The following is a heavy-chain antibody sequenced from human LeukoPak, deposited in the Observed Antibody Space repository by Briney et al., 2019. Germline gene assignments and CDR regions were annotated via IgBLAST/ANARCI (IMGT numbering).Heavy chain of an antibody. Sequence: GGSLRLSCAASGFTFSSYAMSWVRQAPGKGLEWVSVISGSGGSTYYADSVKGRFTISRDNAKNTLYLQMNSLRADDTAVYYCAKGGAQQAVYYFDYWGQGTLVTVSS. CDR3: AKGGAQQAVYYFDY. CDR1: GFTFSSYA. CDR2: ISGSGGST. J-gene: IGHJ4*02. V-gene: IGHV3-23*01. D-gene: IGHD6-19*01.